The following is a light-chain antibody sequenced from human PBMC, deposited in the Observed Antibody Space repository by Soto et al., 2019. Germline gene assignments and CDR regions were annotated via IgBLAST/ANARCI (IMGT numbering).Light chain of an antibody. CDR3: SSYAGTNNLV. J-gene: IGLJ2*01. V-gene: IGLV2-8*01. Sequence: QSALTQPPSASGSPGQSVTLSCPGTSSDVGGYNYVSWYQQHPGKAPKLVIYEVSNRPSGVPDRFSGSQSGDTASLTVSGLQTEDEADYYCSSYAGTNNLVFGGGTKLTVL. CDR1: SSDVGGYNY. CDR2: EVS.